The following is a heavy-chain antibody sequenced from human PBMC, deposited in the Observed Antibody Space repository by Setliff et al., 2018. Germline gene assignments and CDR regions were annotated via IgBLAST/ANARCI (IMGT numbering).Heavy chain of an antibody. V-gene: IGHV3-11*05. Sequence: PGGSLRLSCAASGFTFSGYYMQWVRQAPGKGLEWVSYIGGSTSYADSVKGRFTISRDIAENSLYLRMNGLRAEDTAFYYCARDFGGWNLYYFDFRGQGTLVTVSS. CDR1: GFTFSGYY. CDR2: IGGST. D-gene: IGHD6-19*01. CDR3: ARDFGGWNLYYFDF. J-gene: IGHJ4*02.